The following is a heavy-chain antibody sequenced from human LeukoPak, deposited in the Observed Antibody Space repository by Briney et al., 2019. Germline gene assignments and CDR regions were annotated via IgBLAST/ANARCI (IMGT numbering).Heavy chain of an antibody. CDR2: ISGSGTTM. CDR3: ARYCISTSCYSEIDY. D-gene: IGHD2-2*02. CDR1: GFTFSGNS. J-gene: IGHJ4*02. V-gene: IGHV3-48*02. Sequence: GGSLRLSCAASGFTFSGNSMNWVRQAPGKGLEWLSYISGSGTTMYYADSVKGRFTISRDNAKNPLYLQMHGLRDEDTAVYYCARYCISTSCYSEIDYWGQGTLVTVSS.